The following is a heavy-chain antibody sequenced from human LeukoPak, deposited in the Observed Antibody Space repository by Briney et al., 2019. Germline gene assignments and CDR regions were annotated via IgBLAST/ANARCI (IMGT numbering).Heavy chain of an antibody. CDR1: GVPFSSSTYY. V-gene: IGHV4-39*07. J-gene: IGHJ4*02. Sequence: KPSETLSLICTASGVPFSSSTYYWGWIRQPPGKGLEWIGSIYYSGRTSYNPSLKSRVTISVDTSKNQFSLKLTSLTAADTAVYYCARVSNYYGSGRPLFDYWGQGILVTVSS. CDR3: ARVSNYYGSGRPLFDY. CDR2: IYYSGRT. D-gene: IGHD3-10*01.